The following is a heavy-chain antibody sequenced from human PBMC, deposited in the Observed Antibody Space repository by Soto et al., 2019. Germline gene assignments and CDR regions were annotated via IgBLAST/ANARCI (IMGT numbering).Heavy chain of an antibody. Sequence: QVQLQESGPGLLKPSQTLSLTCTVSGGSISRGDYFWSWLRQPPGKGLEWIGYIYYSGNTYYNPSLKSRLARSVDTSKNQFSLRLPSVTAVDTAVYYWARDDSSTTVAFDIWGQGTMVTVSS. CDR2: IYYSGNT. J-gene: IGHJ3*02. CDR3: ARDDSSTTVAFDI. V-gene: IGHV4-30-4*01. CDR1: GGSISRGDYF. D-gene: IGHD4-17*01.